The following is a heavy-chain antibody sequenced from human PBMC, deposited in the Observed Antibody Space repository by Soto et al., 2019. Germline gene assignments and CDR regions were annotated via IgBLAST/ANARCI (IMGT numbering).Heavy chain of an antibody. CDR3: ARDHVNYYGSGIVIDP. CDR1: GASISSSY. V-gene: IGHV4-31*03. Sequence: TLSLTCTVSGASISSSYWSWIRQHPGKVLEWIGYIYYSGSTYYNLSLKSRVTISLDTSKNQFSLKLSSVTAADTAVYYCARDHVNYYGSGIVIDPRGQGTQVTASS. CDR2: IYYSGST. D-gene: IGHD3-10*01. J-gene: IGHJ5*02.